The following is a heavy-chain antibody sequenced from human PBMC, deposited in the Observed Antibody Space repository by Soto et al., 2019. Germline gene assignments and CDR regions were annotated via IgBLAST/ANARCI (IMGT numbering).Heavy chain of an antibody. D-gene: IGHD3-22*01. J-gene: IGHJ4*02. Sequence: PGGSLRLSCAASGFTFRTYWMNWVRQAPGKGLEWVAKINQDGSVKYYVDSVRGRFTISRDNAKNSLFLQMNSLRAEDTALYYCVRFTFFDTSDHGYWGQGTLVTVYS. CDR2: INQDGSVK. V-gene: IGHV3-7*01. CDR1: GFTFRTYW. CDR3: VRFTFFDTSDHGY.